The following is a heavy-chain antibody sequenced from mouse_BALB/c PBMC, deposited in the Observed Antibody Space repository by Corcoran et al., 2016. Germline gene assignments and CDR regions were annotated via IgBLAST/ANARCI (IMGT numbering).Heavy chain of an antibody. V-gene: IGHV9-1*02. J-gene: IGHJ4*01. Sequence: QIQLVQSGPELKKPGETVKISCKASGYTFTNYGMNWVKQAPGKGLKWMGWINTYTGEPTYADDFKGRFAFSLETSANTAYLQINNLKNEYMATYFCAREPYAMDYWGQGTSVTVSS. CDR2: INTYTGEP. CDR1: GYTFTNYG. CDR3: AREPYAMDY.